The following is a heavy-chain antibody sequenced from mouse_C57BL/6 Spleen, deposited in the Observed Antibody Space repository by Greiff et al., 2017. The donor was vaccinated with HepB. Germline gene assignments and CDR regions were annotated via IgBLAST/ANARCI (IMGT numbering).Heavy chain of an antibody. CDR2: INPSSGYT. Sequence: VQLQQSGAELARPGASVKMSCKASGYTFTSYTMHWVKQRPGQGLVWIGYINPSSGYTKYNQKFKDKATLTADKSSSTAYMQLSSLTSEDSAVYYCARDYGSSLFAYWGQGTLVTVSA. D-gene: IGHD1-1*01. J-gene: IGHJ3*01. CDR1: GYTFTSYT. CDR3: ARDYGSSLFAY. V-gene: IGHV1-4*01.